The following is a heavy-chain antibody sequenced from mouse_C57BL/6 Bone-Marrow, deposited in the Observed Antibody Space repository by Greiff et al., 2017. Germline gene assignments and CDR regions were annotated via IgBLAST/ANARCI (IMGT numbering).Heavy chain of an antibody. CDR2: IYPGDGDT. CDR1: GYAFSSYW. D-gene: IGHD1-1*01. J-gene: IGHJ3*01. V-gene: IGHV1-80*01. Sequence: QVQLKQSGAELVKPGASVKISCKASGYAFSSYWMNWVKPRPGKGLEWIGQIYPGDGDTNYNGKFKGKATLTADKSSSTAYMQLSSLTSEDSAVYFCARGLRSFAYWGQGTLVTVSA. CDR3: ARGLRSFAY.